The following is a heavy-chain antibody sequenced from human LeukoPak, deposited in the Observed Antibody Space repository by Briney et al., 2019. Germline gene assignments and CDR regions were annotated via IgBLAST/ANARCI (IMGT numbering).Heavy chain of an antibody. D-gene: IGHD3-22*01. CDR1: GFTFRDYW. V-gene: IGHV3-30-3*01. J-gene: IGHJ4*02. Sequence: GGSLRLSCAASGFTFRDYWMSWVRQAPGKGLEWVAVISYDGSNKYYADSVKGRFTISRDNSKNTLYLQMNSLRAEDTAVYYCATDDSSGYVDYWGQGTLVTVSS. CDR3: ATDDSSGYVDY. CDR2: ISYDGSNK.